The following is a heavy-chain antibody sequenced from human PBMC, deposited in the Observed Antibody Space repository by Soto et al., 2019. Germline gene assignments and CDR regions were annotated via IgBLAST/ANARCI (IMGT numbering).Heavy chain of an antibody. D-gene: IGHD3-10*01. CDR1: GGTLSDHV. CDR3: ARGVYGSGNYYTGPSAFDI. Sequence: QVQLEQSGAEVKKPGSSVKVSCKASGGTLSDHVVAWLRQAPGQGLEWMGGTIPVFNPAKYAQKFQGRVTVTADKLTNIAYMELSSLRSEDTAFYFCARGVYGSGNYYTGPSAFDIWGQGTMVIVSS. V-gene: IGHV1-69*06. CDR2: TIPVFNPA. J-gene: IGHJ3*02.